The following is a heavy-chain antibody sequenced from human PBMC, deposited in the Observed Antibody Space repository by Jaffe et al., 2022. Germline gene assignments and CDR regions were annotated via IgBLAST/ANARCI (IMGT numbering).Heavy chain of an antibody. CDR1: GFTFGDYA. D-gene: IGHD5-12*01. Sequence: EVQLVESGGGLVQPGRSLRLSCTASGFTFGDYAMSWVRQAPGKGLEWVGFIRSKAYGGTTEYAASVKGRFTISRDDSKSIAYLQMNSLKTEDTAVYYCTRDDVSGFLFDYWGQGTLVTVSS. V-gene: IGHV3-49*04. J-gene: IGHJ4*02. CDR3: TRDDVSGFLFDY. CDR2: IRSKAYGGTT.